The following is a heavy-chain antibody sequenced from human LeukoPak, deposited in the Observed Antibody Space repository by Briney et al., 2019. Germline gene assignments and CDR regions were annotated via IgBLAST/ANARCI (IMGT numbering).Heavy chain of an antibody. V-gene: IGHV3-21*01. J-gene: IGHJ3*02. CDR2: ISSSSSYI. CDR3: ARDGVPYAFDI. D-gene: IGHD2-2*01. Sequence: GGSLRLSCAASGFTFSSYWMHWVRQAPGKGLEWVSSISSSSSYIYYADSVKGRFTISRDNAKNSLYLQMNSLRAEDTAVYYCARDGVPYAFDIWGQGTMVTVSS. CDR1: GFTFSSYW.